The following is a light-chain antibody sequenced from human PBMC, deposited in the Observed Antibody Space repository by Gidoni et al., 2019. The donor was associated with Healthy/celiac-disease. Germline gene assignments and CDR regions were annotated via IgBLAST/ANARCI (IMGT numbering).Light chain of an antibody. CDR1: SSDVGGYNY. Sequence: QSALTPPAPVSGSPGQSITISCTGTSSDVGGYNYVSWYQQHPGKAPKLMIYEVSNRPSGVSNRFSGSKSGNTASLTISGLQAEDEADYYCSSYTSSSTLGFGGGTKLTVL. J-gene: IGLJ2*01. V-gene: IGLV2-14*01. CDR3: SSYTSSSTLG. CDR2: EVS.